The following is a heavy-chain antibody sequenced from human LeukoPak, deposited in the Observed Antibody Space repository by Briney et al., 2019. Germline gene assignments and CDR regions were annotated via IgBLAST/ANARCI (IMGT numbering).Heavy chain of an antibody. CDR1: GLTFSSYG. D-gene: IGHD3-9*01. CDR3: AKDGRYFDWLSYYFDY. V-gene: IGHV3-30*18. CDR2: ISYDGSNK. J-gene: IGHJ4*02. Sequence: GGSLRLSCAASGLTFSSYGMHWVRQAPGKGLEWVAVISYDGSNKYYADSVKGRFTISRDNSKTTLYLQMNSLRAEDTDVYYCAKDGRYFDWLSYYFDYWGQGTLVTVSS.